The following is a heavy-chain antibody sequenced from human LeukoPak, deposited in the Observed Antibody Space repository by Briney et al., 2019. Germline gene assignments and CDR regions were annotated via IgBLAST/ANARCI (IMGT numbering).Heavy chain of an antibody. CDR2: ISGSGDNT. Sequence: GGSLRLSCAASGFTFSNHAMSWVRQAPGKGLEWVSAISGSGDNTYYADSVKGRFAISRDNSKNTMYLQMNSLRAEDTAVYYCAKLPYMVIRYYFDFWGQGTLVTVSS. CDR3: AKLPYMVIRYYFDF. D-gene: IGHD5-18*01. V-gene: IGHV3-23*01. CDR1: GFTFSNHA. J-gene: IGHJ4*02.